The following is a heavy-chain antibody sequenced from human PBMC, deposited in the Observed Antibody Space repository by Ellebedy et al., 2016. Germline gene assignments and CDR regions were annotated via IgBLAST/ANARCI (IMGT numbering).Heavy chain of an antibody. CDR1: GFIFSTYS. CDR3: ARGYSSTWYTIFDY. Sequence: GESLKISCAASGFIFSTYSMNWVRQAPGKGLEWVSYISSSSSTIYYADSVKGRFTISRDTAKNSLYLQMNSLRDEDTAVYYCARGYSSTWYTIFDYWGQGTLVTVSS. V-gene: IGHV3-48*02. D-gene: IGHD6-13*01. CDR2: ISSSSSTI. J-gene: IGHJ4*02.